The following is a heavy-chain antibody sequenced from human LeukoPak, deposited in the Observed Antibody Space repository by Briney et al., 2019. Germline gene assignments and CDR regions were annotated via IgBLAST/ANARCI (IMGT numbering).Heavy chain of an antibody. D-gene: IGHD4-17*01. J-gene: IGHJ4*02. Sequence: GESLKISCKGSGYSFTSYWIGWVRQVPGKGLEWMGIIYPGDSDTTYSPSFQGQLTISADKSITTAFLQWGSLKASDTAIYYCARRGYGNYQHTFDYWGQGTLVTASS. V-gene: IGHV5-51*01. CDR2: IYPGDSDT. CDR1: GYSFTSYW. CDR3: ARRGYGNYQHTFDY.